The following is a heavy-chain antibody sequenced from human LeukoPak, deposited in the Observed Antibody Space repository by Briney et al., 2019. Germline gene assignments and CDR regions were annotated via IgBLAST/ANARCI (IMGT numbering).Heavy chain of an antibody. CDR1: GFTFSKAW. V-gene: IGHV3-15*01. Sequence: GGSLRLSCAASGFTFSKAWMSWVRQAPGKGLEWVGQIKSKTDGETTDYAAPVKGRFIISRDDSKNSLYLLMNSLKTEDTAVYYCTTEDYGDYVPDYWGQGTLVTVSS. CDR2: IKSKTDGETT. J-gene: IGHJ4*02. CDR3: TTEDYGDYVPDY. D-gene: IGHD4-17*01.